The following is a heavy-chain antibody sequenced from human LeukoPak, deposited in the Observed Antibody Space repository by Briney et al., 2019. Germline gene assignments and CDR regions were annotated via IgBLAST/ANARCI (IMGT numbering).Heavy chain of an antibody. J-gene: IGHJ5*02. CDR3: ARAAPVPAAIRLTNWFDP. V-gene: IGHV1-18*01. D-gene: IGHD2-2*02. CDR2: VSAYNGNT. CDR1: GYTFASYC. Sequence: SVKVSCEASGYTFASYCISWVRQAPGRGLEWMGWVSAYNGNTNYAQKMQGRVTMTPDTSTSTAYMELRSLRSDDTAVYYCARAAPVPAAIRLTNWFDPCGQGPLVTVSS.